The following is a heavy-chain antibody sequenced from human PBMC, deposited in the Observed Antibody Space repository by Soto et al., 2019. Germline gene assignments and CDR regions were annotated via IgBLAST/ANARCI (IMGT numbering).Heavy chain of an antibody. J-gene: IGHJ4*02. CDR3: ARRGSGSYYDY. Sequence: EVQLLESGGGLVQPGGSLRLSCAASGFTFSSDAMRWVRQAPGKGLEWVPAISGSGGSTYYADSVKGRFTISRDNSKNTLYLQMNSLRAEDTAVYYCARRGSGSYYDYWGQGTLVTVSS. CDR2: ISGSGGST. CDR1: GFTFSSDA. D-gene: IGHD1-26*01. V-gene: IGHV3-23*01.